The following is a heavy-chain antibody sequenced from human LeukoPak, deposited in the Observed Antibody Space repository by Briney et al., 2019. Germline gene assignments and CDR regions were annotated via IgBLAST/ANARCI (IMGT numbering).Heavy chain of an antibody. J-gene: IGHJ6*03. CDR1: GFTFSSYG. CDR2: IRYDGSNK. V-gene: IGHV3-30*02. CDR3: AKVRTYYYYYMDV. Sequence: GGTLRLSCAASGFTFSSYGMSWVRQAPGKGLEWVAFIRYDGSNKYYADSVKGRFTISRDNSKNTLYLQMNSLRAEDTAVYYCAKVRTYYYYYMDVWGKGTTVTISS.